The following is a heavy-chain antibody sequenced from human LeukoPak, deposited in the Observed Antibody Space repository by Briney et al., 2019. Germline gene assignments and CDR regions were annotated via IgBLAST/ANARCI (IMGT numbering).Heavy chain of an antibody. V-gene: IGHV5-51*01. CDR3: ARQPRMVRGGPGVFDM. Sequence: MRGESLKISCKGSEYNFTRYWIGWVRQMPGKGLEWMGIIYPGDSDTRYSPSFQGQVTISADKSISTAYLQWSSLKASDTAMYYCARQPRMVRGGPGVFDMWGQGTMVTVSS. J-gene: IGHJ3*02. CDR1: EYNFTRYW. D-gene: IGHD3-10*01. CDR2: IYPGDSDT.